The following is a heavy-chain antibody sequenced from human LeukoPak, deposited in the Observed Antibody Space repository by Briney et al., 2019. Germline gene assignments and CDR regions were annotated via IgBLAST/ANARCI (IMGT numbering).Heavy chain of an antibody. J-gene: IGHJ4*02. CDR2: ISAYNGNT. CDR1: GYTFTSYG. D-gene: IGHD1-26*01. CDR3: ASIVGAMGYFDY. Sequence: ASVKVSCKASGYTFTSYGITWVRQAPGQGLEWMGWISAYNGNTNYAQKLQGRVTMTTDTSTSTAYMELRSLRSDDTAVYYCASIVGAMGYFDYWGQGTLVTVSS. V-gene: IGHV1-18*01.